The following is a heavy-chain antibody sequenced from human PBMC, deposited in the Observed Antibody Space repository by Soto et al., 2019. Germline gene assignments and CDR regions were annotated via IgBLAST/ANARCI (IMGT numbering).Heavy chain of an antibody. CDR2: IKPSGGRT. CDR1: GYTFTSYY. V-gene: IGHV1-46*01. CDR3: ARGHCSSTSCYGISYYYYYYGMDV. Sequence: QVQLVQSGAEVKKPGASVKVSCKASGYTFTSYYMHWVRQAPGQGLEWMGIIKPSGGRTSYAQKCQGRVSMTRDTSTSTDYMELSSLRSEDTAVYYCARGHCSSTSCYGISYYYYYYGMDVWGQGTTVTVSS. J-gene: IGHJ6*01. D-gene: IGHD2-2*01.